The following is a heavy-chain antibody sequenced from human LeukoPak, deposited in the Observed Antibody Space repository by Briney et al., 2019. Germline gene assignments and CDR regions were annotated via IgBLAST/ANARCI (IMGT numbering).Heavy chain of an antibody. Sequence: QPGGSLGLSCAASGFTFSSYWMHWVRQAPGKGPVWVSRINSDGSDTSYADSVKGRFTVSRDNAKNTLYLQMDSLRPEDTALYYCATSSSWYPVSSDHWGQGTLVTVSS. J-gene: IGHJ4*02. V-gene: IGHV3-74*01. CDR2: INSDGSDT. CDR1: GFTFSSYW. D-gene: IGHD6-13*01. CDR3: ATSSSWYPVSSDH.